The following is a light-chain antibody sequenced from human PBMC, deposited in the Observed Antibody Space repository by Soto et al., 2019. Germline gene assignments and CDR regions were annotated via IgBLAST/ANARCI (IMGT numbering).Light chain of an antibody. J-gene: IGKJ4*01. CDR1: QSVSSY. Sequence: EIVLTQSPATLSLSPGERATLSCRASQSVSSYLAWYRQKPGQAPRLLIYDASNRATGIPARFSGSGSGTDFTLTISSLEPEDFAVYYCQQRSNWPLTFGGGTKGEIK. CDR2: DAS. V-gene: IGKV3-11*01. CDR3: QQRSNWPLT.